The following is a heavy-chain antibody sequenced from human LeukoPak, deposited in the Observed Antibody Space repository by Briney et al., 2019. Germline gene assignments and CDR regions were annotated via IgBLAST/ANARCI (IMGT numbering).Heavy chain of an antibody. Sequence: GSPRLSRGPSVFSLIRYWMTAVPEAPGKGREWVAKIKQDGSEKYYVGSVKGRFTISRNTAKNSLYLQMNSLRAEDTTVYYCARYSGRYHAFDQWGQGTLVTVSS. CDR3: ARYSGRYHAFDQ. J-gene: IGHJ4*02. V-gene: IGHV3-7*04. CDR1: VFSLIRYW. CDR2: IKQDGSEK. D-gene: IGHD1-26*01.